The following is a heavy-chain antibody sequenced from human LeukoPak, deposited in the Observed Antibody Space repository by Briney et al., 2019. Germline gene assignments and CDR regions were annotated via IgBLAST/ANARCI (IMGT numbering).Heavy chain of an antibody. CDR3: TTGITMVRGVIHLIDY. V-gene: IGHV3-15*01. D-gene: IGHD3-10*01. CDR2: IKSKTDGGTT. Sequence: GGSLRLSCAASEFTFSNAWMSWVRQAPGKGLEWVGRIKSKTDGGTTDYAAPVKGRFTISRDDSKNTLYLQMNSLKTEDTAVYYCTTGITMVRGVIHLIDYWGQGTLVTVSS. J-gene: IGHJ4*02. CDR1: EFTFSNAW.